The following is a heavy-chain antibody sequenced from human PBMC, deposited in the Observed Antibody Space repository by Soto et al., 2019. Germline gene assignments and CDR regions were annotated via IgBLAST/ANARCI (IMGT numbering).Heavy chain of an antibody. J-gene: IGHJ3*02. CDR3: AKDRGHIAVAAITGGGDFHI. D-gene: IGHD6-19*01. Sequence: QLVESGGGVVQPGTSLRLSCVASGFTLSSYGMHWVRQAPGKGLEWVAAISYDGDDQYYGDSVRGRFTISRDNSESTVYLQVNSLGADDTGVYCGAKDRGHIAVAAITGGGDFHIWGRGTMVAVSS. V-gene: IGHV3-30*18. CDR2: ISYDGDDQ. CDR1: GFTLSSYG.